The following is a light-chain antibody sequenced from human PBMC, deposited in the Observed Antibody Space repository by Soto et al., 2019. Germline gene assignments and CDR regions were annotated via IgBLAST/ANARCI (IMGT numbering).Light chain of an antibody. V-gene: IGKV3-11*01. CDR3: QKRINRLA. Sequence: EIVLTQSPATLSLSTGERATLSCRASQSVSNNLAWYQQKPGQAPRLIIYDASNRDTGIPARFSGSGSGTVCTLTSNSLEPEDFAVYFCQKRINRLAFGGGTKVEIK. CDR2: DAS. J-gene: IGKJ4*01. CDR1: QSVSNN.